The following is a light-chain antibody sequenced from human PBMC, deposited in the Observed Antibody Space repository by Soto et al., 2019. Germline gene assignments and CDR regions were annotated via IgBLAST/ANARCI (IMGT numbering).Light chain of an antibody. CDR2: DDN. V-gene: IGLV1-51*01. Sequence: QPVLTQPPSVSAAPGHKVTISCSGSSSNIGGNSVSWYQQLPGTAPKLLIYDDNKRPSGIPDRFSGSKSGTSATLGITGFQTGDEADYYCGSWDSSLSAYVFGTGTKVTVL. J-gene: IGLJ1*01. CDR3: GSWDSSLSAYV. CDR1: SSNIGGNS.